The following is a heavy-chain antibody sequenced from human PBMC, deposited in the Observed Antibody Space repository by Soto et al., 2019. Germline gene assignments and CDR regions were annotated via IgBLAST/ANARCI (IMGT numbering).Heavy chain of an antibody. Sequence: EVPLVESGGGLVQPGGSLELSCAASGFTFSASAMHWVRQASGKGLEWVGRIRSNGRTAYAASMQGRFTISRDDSKKTAYLQLNSLKTDDTAVYYCARLDCSGGSCYPYYFEHWGQGALVTVSA. V-gene: IGHV3-73*02. CDR2: IRSNGRT. J-gene: IGHJ4*02. CDR1: GFTFSASA. CDR3: ARLDCSGGSCYPYYFEH. D-gene: IGHD2-15*01.